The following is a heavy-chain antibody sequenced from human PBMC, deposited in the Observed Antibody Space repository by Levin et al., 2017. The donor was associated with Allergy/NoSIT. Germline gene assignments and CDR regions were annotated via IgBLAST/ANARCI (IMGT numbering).Heavy chain of an antibody. Sequence: PSETLSLTCAVYGGSFSGYYWSWIRQPPGKGLEWIGEINHSGSTNYNPSLKSRVTISVDTSKNQFSLKLSSVTAADTAVYYCARGRYYYDSSGYDWGQGTLVTVSS. CDR2: INHSGST. CDR3: ARGRYYYDSSGYD. D-gene: IGHD3-22*01. V-gene: IGHV4-34*01. CDR1: GGSFSGYY. J-gene: IGHJ4*02.